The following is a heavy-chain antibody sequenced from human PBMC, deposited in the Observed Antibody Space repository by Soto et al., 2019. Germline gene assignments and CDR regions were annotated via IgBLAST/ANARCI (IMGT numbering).Heavy chain of an antibody. CDR1: GFTFSNAW. J-gene: IGHJ6*03. Sequence: PGGSLRLSCAASGFTFSNAWMSWVRQAPGKGLEWVGRIKSKTDGGTTDYAAPVKGRFTISRDDSKNTLYLQMNSLKTEDTAVYYCTTNNWNYYYYYYYMDVWGKGTTVTVSS. D-gene: IGHD1-7*01. CDR3: TTNNWNYYYYYYYMDV. CDR2: IKSKTDGGTT. V-gene: IGHV3-15*01.